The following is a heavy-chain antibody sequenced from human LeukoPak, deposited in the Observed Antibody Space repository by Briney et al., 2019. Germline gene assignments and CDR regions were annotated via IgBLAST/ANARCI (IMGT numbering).Heavy chain of an antibody. J-gene: IGHJ6*03. CDR2: ISAYNGNT. D-gene: IGHD6-6*01. CDR1: GYTFTSYG. V-gene: IGHV1-18*01. Sequence: GASVKVSCKASGYTFTSYGISWVRQAPGQGREWMGWISAYNGNTNYAQKLQGRVTMTTDTSTSTAYMELRSLRSDDTAVYYCARGSIAARPRVYYYYYMDVWGKGTTVTVSS. CDR3: ARGSIAARPRVYYYYYMDV.